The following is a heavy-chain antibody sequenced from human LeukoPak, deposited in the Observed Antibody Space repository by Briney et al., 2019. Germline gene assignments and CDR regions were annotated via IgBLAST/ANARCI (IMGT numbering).Heavy chain of an antibody. J-gene: IGHJ3*02. CDR1: EFTFSSYG. D-gene: IGHD3-10*01. CDR3: AKGYYYGSGRVGAFDI. V-gene: IGHV3-23*01. Sequence: SGGSLRLSCAVSEFTFSSYGMSWVRQAPGKGLEWVSSISGSGGSTQYADSVQGRFAISRDNSKNTLYLQMNSLRAEDTAVYYCAKGYYYGSGRVGAFDIWGQGTMVTVSS. CDR2: ISGSGGST.